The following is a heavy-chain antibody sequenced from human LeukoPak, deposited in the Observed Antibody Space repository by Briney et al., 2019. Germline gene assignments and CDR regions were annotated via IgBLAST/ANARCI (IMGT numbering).Heavy chain of an antibody. CDR2: ISVSGTTI. Sequence: GGSLRLSCAPSEFTFTSYSMFWVRQAPGKGLEWVSYISVSGTTIYYADSVRGRFTISRDNAKNSLYLQMNSLRAEDTAVYYCARDVTYHGGDWFDPWGQGTLVTVSS. V-gene: IGHV3-48*03. CDR1: EFTFTSYS. D-gene: IGHD4-23*01. CDR3: ARDVTYHGGDWFDP. J-gene: IGHJ5*02.